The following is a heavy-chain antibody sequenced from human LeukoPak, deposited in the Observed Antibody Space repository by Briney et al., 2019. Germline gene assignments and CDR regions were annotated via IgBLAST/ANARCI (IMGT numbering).Heavy chain of an antibody. CDR3: ARCRGDYRGYYYYCMDV. Sequence: GGSLRLSCAASGFTFSSYCMHWVRQAPGKGLVWVSHITSDGRTTSYADSMKGRFTISRDNAKNTLYLQMNSLRAEDTAVYYCARCRGDYRGYYYYCMDVWGKGTTVTVSS. J-gene: IGHJ6*03. D-gene: IGHD2-21*02. CDR2: ITSDGRTT. CDR1: GFTFSSYC. V-gene: IGHV3-74*01.